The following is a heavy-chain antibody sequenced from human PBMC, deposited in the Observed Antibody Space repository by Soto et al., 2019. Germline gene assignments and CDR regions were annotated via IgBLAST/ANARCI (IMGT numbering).Heavy chain of an antibody. CDR3: ARGQSGYSYGSYYYDYYMDV. D-gene: IGHD5-18*01. J-gene: IGHJ6*03. Sequence: GASVKVSCKASGGGNLRDYRTTWVRRAPGQGLEWMGGIIPKLGSANYAQNFQGRVTITADESTNTVYMELRSLRSDDTAVYYCARGQSGYSYGSYYYDYYMDVWGKGTTVTVSS. CDR2: IIPKLGSA. V-gene: IGHV1-69*13. CDR1: GGGNLRDYR.